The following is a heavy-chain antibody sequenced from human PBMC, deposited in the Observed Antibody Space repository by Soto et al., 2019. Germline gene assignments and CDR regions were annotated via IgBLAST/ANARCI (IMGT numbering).Heavy chain of an antibody. V-gene: IGHV4-59*01. CDR2: IYYSGST. Sequence: QVQLQESGPGLVKPSETLSLTCTVSGGSISSYYWSWIRQPPGKGLEWIGYIYYSGSTNYNPSLKSRVTISVDTSKNQFSLKLSSVTAADTAVYYCARGGGYEGDYYYYYGMDVWGQGTTVTVSS. CDR1: GGSISSYY. D-gene: IGHD5-12*01. CDR3: ARGGGYEGDYYYYYGMDV. J-gene: IGHJ6*02.